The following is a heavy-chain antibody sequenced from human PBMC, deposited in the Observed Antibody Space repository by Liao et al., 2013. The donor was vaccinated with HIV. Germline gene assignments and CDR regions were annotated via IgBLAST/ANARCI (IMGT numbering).Heavy chain of an antibody. J-gene: IGHJ6*03. CDR2: IYTSGSI. CDR3: ARGKMWENWGYHYYYMDV. Sequence: QLQLQESGPGLVKPSETLSLTCTVSGGSISTYYWSWIRQPAGKGLEWIGRIYTSGSIDYNPSLKSRVTMSVDTSKNQFSLNLTSVTAADTAVYYCARGKMWENWGYHYYYMDVWGMGTDSHRL. V-gene: IGHV4-4*07. D-gene: IGHD7-27*01. CDR1: GGSISTYY.